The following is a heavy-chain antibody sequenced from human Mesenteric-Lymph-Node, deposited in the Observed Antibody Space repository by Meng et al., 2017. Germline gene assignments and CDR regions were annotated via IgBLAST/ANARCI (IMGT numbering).Heavy chain of an antibody. D-gene: IGHD6-19*01. V-gene: IGHV3-23*01. CDR1: GFTFSSYA. J-gene: IGHJ4*02. Sequence: GGSLRLSCAASGFTFSSYAMSWVRQAPGKGLEWVSGLSVSGTSTYYADSVKGRFTISRDNSKNTLYLQMNSLRAEDTAVYYCAKITRGEEQWQVHGYFDFWGQGTQVTVSS. CDR3: AKITRGEEQWQVHGYFDF. CDR2: LSVSGTST.